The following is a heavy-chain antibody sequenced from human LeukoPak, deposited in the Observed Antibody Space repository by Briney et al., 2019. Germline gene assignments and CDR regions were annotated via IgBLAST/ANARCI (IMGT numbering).Heavy chain of an antibody. D-gene: IGHD1-26*01. CDR1: GGSISSGGYY. CDR2: IYYSGST. J-gene: IGHJ4*02. Sequence: SQTLSLTCTVSGGSISSGGYYWSWIRQHPGKGLEWIGYIYYSGSTYYNPSLKSRVTISVDTSKNRFSLKLSSVTAADSAVYYCARGSGSYFFDYWGQGTLVTVSS. V-gene: IGHV4-31*03. CDR3: ARGSGSYFFDY.